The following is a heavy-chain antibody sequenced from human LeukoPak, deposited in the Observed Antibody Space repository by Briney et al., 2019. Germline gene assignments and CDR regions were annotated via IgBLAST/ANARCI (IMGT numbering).Heavy chain of an antibody. D-gene: IGHD2-8*01. CDR1: GFTFDDYG. Sequence: GGSLRLSCAASGFTFDDYGMSWVRQAPGKGLEWVSGINWNGGSTGYADSVKGRLTISRDNSKNTLYLQMNSLRAEDTAVYYCARGEFNGLDYWGQGTLVTVSS. J-gene: IGHJ4*02. CDR3: ARGEFNGLDY. V-gene: IGHV3-20*04. CDR2: INWNGGST.